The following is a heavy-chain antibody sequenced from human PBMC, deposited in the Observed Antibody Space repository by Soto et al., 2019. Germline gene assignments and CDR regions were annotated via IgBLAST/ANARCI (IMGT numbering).Heavy chain of an antibody. CDR3: AGDRSHYYDISGYYGYWFDP. CDR1: GYTFTGYY. V-gene: IGHV1-2*02. D-gene: IGHD3-22*01. J-gene: IGHJ5*02. CDR2: INPNSGGT. Sequence: ASVKVSCKASGYTFTGYYMHWVRQAPGQGLEWMGWINPNSGGTNYAQKFQGRVTMTRDTSISTAYMELSRLRSDDTAVYYCAGDRSHYYDISGYYGYWFDPWGQGTLVTVSS.